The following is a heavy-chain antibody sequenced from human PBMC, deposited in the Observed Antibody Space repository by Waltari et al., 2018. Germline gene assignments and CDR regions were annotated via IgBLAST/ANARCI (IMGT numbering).Heavy chain of an antibody. V-gene: IGHV4-39*07. CDR3: ARYEMATTNFDY. Sequence: QLQLQESGPGLVKPSETLSLTCTVSGGSISSSSYYWGWIRQPPGKGLEWIGSIYYSGSTHYNPSLKRRVTISVDTSKNQFSLKLSCVTAADTAVYYGARYEMATTNFDYWGQGTLVTVSS. D-gene: IGHD5-12*01. CDR2: IYYSGST. CDR1: GGSISSSSYY. J-gene: IGHJ4*02.